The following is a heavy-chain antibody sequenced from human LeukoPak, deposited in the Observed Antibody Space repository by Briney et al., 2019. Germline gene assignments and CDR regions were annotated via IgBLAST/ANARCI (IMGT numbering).Heavy chain of an antibody. J-gene: IGHJ6*02. CDR1: GGSISSYY. V-gene: IGHV4-59*08. CDR2: IYYSGST. Sequence: SETLSLTCTVSGGSISSYYWSWIRQPPGKGLEWIGYIYYSGSTNYNPSLKSRVTISVDTSKNQFSLKLSSVTAADTAVCYCARSGGQLWQDYYYYGMDVWGQGTTVTVSS. CDR3: ARSGGQLWQDYYYYGMDV. D-gene: IGHD5-18*01.